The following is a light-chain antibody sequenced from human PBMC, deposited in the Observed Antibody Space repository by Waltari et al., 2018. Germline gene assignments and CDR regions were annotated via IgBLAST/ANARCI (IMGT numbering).Light chain of an antibody. CDR2: WAS. Sequence: DIVMPQSPDSLAVSLGERATINCKSSQTILYNSNNKNYLAWYQQKPGQPPKLLIYWASTRESGVPDRFSGSGSGTDFTLTVSSLQAEDVAVYYCQQYYSTPYTFGQGTKLEI. CDR3: QQYYSTPYT. V-gene: IGKV4-1*01. CDR1: QTILYNSNNKNY. J-gene: IGKJ2*01.